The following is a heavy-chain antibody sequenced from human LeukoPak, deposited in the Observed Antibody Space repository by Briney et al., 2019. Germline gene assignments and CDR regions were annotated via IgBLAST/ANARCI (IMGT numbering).Heavy chain of an antibody. V-gene: IGHV3-23*01. CDR1: GFTFSNYN. CDR2: ISGGGGST. Sequence: GGSLRLSCAASGFTFSNYNIHWVRQAPGKGLEWVSTISGGGGSTYYADSVKGRFTISRDNSKNTLYLQVNSLRAEDTAVYYCAKGGKWDVTPFDCWGQGTLVTVSS. D-gene: IGHD1-26*01. J-gene: IGHJ4*02. CDR3: AKGGKWDVTPFDC.